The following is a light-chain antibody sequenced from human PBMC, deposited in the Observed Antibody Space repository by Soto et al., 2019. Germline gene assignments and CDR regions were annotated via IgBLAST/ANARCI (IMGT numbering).Light chain of an antibody. CDR1: SSDVATYNL. J-gene: IGLJ3*02. Sequence: QSALTQPASVSGSPGQLITISCTGTSSDVATYNLVSWYQQRPGTAPQLIIYEVTKRPSGVSTRFSGSQSGNTASLTISGLQADDEADYYCCSRVFGGGTKLTVL. V-gene: IGLV2-23*02. CDR3: CSRV. CDR2: EVT.